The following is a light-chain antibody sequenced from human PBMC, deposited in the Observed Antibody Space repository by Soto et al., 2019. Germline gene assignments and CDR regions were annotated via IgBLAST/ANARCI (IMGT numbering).Light chain of an antibody. J-gene: IGKJ1*01. CDR2: DAS. CDR3: KKRSNWPLT. Sequence: EIGLTQSPATLSLSPGERATLSCRASQSVSTYFAWYQQKPGQAPRLLIYDASNRATGIPARFSGSGSGTDFTLTISSLEPEDFAIYYCKKRSNWPLTFAQGTKVDIK. CDR1: QSVSTY. V-gene: IGKV3-11*01.